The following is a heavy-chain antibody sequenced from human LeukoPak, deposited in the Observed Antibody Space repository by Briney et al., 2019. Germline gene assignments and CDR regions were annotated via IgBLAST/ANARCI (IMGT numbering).Heavy chain of an antibody. CDR2: ISWNSGSI. D-gene: IGHD2-2*01. Sequence: PGRSLRLSCAASGFTFDDYAMHWVRQAPGKGLEWVSGISWNSGSIGYADSVKGRFTISRDNAKNSPYLQMNSLRAEDTALYYCAKGPAAMFYYGMDVWGQGTTVTVSS. J-gene: IGHJ6*02. CDR3: AKGPAAMFYYGMDV. V-gene: IGHV3-9*01. CDR1: GFTFDDYA.